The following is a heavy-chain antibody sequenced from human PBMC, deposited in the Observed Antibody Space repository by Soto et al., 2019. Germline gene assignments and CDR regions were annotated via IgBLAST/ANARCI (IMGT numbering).Heavy chain of an antibody. J-gene: IGHJ6*02. V-gene: IGHV3-30*02. CDR1: GFTFSSYG. D-gene: IGHD4-17*01. CDR3: ASSLTDYGDYVYYYYGMDV. CDR2: IWYDGSNK. Sequence: GGSLRLSCAASGFTFSSYGMHWVRQAPGKGLEWVALIWYDGSNKYYADSVKGRFTISRDNSKNTLYLQMNSLRAEDTAVYYCASSLTDYGDYVYYYYGMDVWGQGTTVTVSS.